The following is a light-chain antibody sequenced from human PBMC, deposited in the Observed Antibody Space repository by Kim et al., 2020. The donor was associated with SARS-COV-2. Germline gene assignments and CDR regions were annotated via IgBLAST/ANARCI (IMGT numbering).Light chain of an antibody. Sequence: SYELTQPPSVSVSPGQTASITCSGSKLGDKYAYWYQKKPGQSPVLVIYQHTKRPSGISQRFSGSSPGNTATLTISRAQTMDEADYYCQAWDSSTAVFGGG. V-gene: IGLV3-1*01. J-gene: IGLJ3*02. CDR2: QHT. CDR3: QAWDSSTAV. CDR1: KLGDKY.